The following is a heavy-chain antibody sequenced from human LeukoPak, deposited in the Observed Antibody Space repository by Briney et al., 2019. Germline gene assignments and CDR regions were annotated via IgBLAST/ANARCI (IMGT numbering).Heavy chain of an antibody. CDR1: GFTFSSYA. CDR3: ARAIYSGSYSSGMDV. Sequence: GGSLILSCAASGFTFSSYAMHWVRQAPGKGLEYVSAISSNGGSTYYANSVKRRFTISRDNSKNTLYLQMGSLRAEDMAVYYCARAIYSGSYSSGMDVWGQGTTVTVSS. CDR2: ISSNGGST. D-gene: IGHD1-26*01. V-gene: IGHV3-64*01. J-gene: IGHJ6*02.